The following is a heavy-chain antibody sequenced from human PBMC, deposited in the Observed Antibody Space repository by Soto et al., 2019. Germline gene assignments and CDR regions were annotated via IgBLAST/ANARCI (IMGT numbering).Heavy chain of an antibody. CDR1: GGSIDSYY. CDR2: IYSSGST. V-gene: IGHV4-4*07. D-gene: IGHD3-10*01. J-gene: IGHJ4*02. CDR3: ARDRGDYGSADY. Sequence: SETLSLTCAVSGGSIDSYYWSWIRPSAGKGLEWIGRIYSSGSTNYNPSLNSRVTMSVDTSKNQFSLRLSSVTAADTAVYYCARDRGDYGSADYWGQGTLVTVSS.